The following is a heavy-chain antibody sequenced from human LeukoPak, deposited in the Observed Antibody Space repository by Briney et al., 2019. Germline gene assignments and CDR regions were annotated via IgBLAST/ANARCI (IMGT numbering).Heavy chain of an antibody. CDR1: GDSTSRYY. V-gene: IGHV4-59*08. CDR2: IYYTGGT. CDR3: ARLPGIAAV. D-gene: IGHD6-13*01. J-gene: IGHJ1*01. Sequence: ETLSLTCTVSGDSTSRYYWSWVRQAPGKSRGGRGYIYYTGGTTYNPSLRRGGTISIDTSNTRFSLNLTSVTAADTAVYYCARLPGIAAVWGQGTLVIVSS.